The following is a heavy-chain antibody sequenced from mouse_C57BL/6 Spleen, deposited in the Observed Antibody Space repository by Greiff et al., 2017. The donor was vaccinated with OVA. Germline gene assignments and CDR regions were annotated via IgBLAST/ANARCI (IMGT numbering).Heavy chain of an antibody. Sequence: EVKVVESGGGLVQPGGSLSLSCAASGFTFTDYYMSWVRQPPGKALEWLGFIRNKANGYTTEYSASVKGRFTISRDNSQSILYLQMNALRAEDSATYYCARSSPGYYGSSYPPFDYWGQGTTLTVSS. CDR2: IRNKANGYTT. CDR3: ARSSPGYYGSSYPPFDY. V-gene: IGHV7-3*01. J-gene: IGHJ2*01. D-gene: IGHD1-1*01. CDR1: GFTFTDYY.